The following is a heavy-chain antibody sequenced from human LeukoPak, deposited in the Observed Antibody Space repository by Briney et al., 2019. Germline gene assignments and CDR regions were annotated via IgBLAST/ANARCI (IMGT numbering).Heavy chain of an antibody. J-gene: IGHJ4*02. CDR1: GFTFSDYS. V-gene: IGHV3-21*01. Sequence: PGGFLRLSCAASGFTFSDYSMNWVRQAPGMGLEWVSSISSESTHILYADSVKGRFTISRDDAKNSLYLQMNSLRAEDTAVYYCARFETVAAKPFEYWGQGALVTVSS. CDR3: ARFETVAAKPFEY. D-gene: IGHD6-19*01. CDR2: ISSESTHI.